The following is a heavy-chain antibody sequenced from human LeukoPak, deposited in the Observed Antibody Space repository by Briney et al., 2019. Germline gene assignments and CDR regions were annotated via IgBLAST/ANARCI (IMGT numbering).Heavy chain of an antibody. CDR1: GGSLSGYY. Sequence: SETLSLTCAVYGGSLSGYYWSWIRQPPGKGLEWIGEINHSGSTNYNPSLKSRVTISVDTSKNQFSLKLSSVTAADTAVYYCARGRDQVRGVISWFDPWGQGTLVTVSS. V-gene: IGHV4-34*01. D-gene: IGHD3-10*01. CDR2: INHSGST. CDR3: ARGRDQVRGVISWFDP. J-gene: IGHJ5*02.